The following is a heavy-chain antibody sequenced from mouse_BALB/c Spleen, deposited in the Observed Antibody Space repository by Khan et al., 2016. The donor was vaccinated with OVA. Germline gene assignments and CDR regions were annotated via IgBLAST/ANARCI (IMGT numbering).Heavy chain of an antibody. D-gene: IGHD3-3*01. V-gene: IGHV1-34*01. CDR1: GYSFTTYY. J-gene: IGHJ3*01. Sequence: VQLQQSGPELMKPGASVKISCKASGYSFTTYYMHWVKQSHGKSLEWIGYIDPFNGGNDYNQKFKGKATLTVDKSSSTAYMHLSSLTSEDSAVYSGARGTFDDWGQGTLVTVSA. CDR2: IDPFNGGN. CDR3: ARGTFDD.